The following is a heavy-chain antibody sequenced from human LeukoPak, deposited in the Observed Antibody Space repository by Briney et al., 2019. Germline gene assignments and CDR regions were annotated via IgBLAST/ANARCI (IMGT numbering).Heavy chain of an antibody. J-gene: IGHJ4*02. CDR1: GYIFASYW. CDR3: ARQKYCSGASCFVVTDPFEY. CDR2: IYPSDSDT. V-gene: IGHV5-51*01. Sequence: GESLKISCKAAGYIFASYWIGWVRQMPGKGLGWMGIIYPSDSDTRYSPSFQGQVTFSVDQSTNTAFLQWNTLRASDSAVYYCARQKYCSGASCFVVTDPFEYWGQGTQVIVSS. D-gene: IGHD2-15*01.